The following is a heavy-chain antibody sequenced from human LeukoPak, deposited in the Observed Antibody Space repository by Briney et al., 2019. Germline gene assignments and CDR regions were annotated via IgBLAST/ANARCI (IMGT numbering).Heavy chain of an antibody. V-gene: IGHV1-18*01. CDR2: ISAYNGNT. D-gene: IGHD2-15*01. CDR1: GYTFTSYG. Sequence: GSVQVSCQASGYTFTSYGISWVRQAPGQGLEWMGWISAYNGNTNYAQKLQGRVIMTTDTSTSTAYMEPRSLRSDDTAVYYCARVDCSGGSCYTTFDYWGQGTLVTVSS. J-gene: IGHJ4*02. CDR3: ARVDCSGGSCYTTFDY.